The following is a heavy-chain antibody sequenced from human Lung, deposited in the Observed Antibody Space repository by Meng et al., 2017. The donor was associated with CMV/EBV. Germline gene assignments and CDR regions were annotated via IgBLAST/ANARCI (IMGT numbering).Heavy chain of an antibody. D-gene: IGHD6-6*01. Sequence: QAQLVQPGAEVTKPGTSVKVSCVASGYTFTGFYIHWVRQAPGQGLEWMGRINPQSGDAKSVEKFQDRVTMTRDASINTAFMELGGLTYDDTAVYFCARQLTVALVIRCLDSWGQGTLVTVSS. CDR2: INPQSGDA. CDR1: GYTFTGFY. J-gene: IGHJ4*02. V-gene: IGHV1-2*06. CDR3: ARQLTVALVIRCLDS.